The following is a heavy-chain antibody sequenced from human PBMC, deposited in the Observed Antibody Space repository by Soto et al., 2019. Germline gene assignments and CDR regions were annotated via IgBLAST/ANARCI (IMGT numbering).Heavy chain of an antibody. CDR3: AHILSGSQFNY. Sequence: SETLSLTCVVYGGSFSGYFWSWIRQSPGRGLEWIGEINHSGRTNYNPSLKSRVSISVDTSKNQFSLKVKSVTAADTAIYYCAHILSGSQFNYWGQGTPVTVSS. CDR2: INHSGRT. J-gene: IGHJ4*02. CDR1: GGSFSGYF. D-gene: IGHD3-9*01. V-gene: IGHV4-34*01.